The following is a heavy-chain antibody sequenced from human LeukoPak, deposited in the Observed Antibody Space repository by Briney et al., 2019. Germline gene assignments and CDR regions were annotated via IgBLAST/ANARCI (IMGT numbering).Heavy chain of an antibody. CDR3: ARGELLYDY. CDR1: GGSISSGNNY. D-gene: IGHD2-15*01. V-gene: IGHV4-30-4*01. J-gene: IGHJ4*02. CDR2: IYYTGST. Sequence: SQTLSLTCTVSGGSISSGNNYWSWLRQPPGKGRESIGYIYYTGSTFYNPSLRSRVTMSVDTSKNQFSLKLNSVTAADTAVYYCARGELLYDYWGQGTLVTVSS.